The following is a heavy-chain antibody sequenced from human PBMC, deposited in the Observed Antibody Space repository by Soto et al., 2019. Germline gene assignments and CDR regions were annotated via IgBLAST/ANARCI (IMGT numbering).Heavy chain of an antibody. J-gene: IGHJ4*02. Sequence: PSETLSLTCTVSGGSISSSSYYWGWIRQPPGKGLEWIGSIYYSGSTYYNPSLKSRVTISVDTSKNHFSLKLSSVTAADTAVYYCARQVGYCSGGSCYSGYFGYFDYWGQGTLVTVSS. CDR1: GGSISSSSYY. D-gene: IGHD2-15*01. CDR3: ARQVGYCSGGSCYSGYFGYFDY. V-gene: IGHV4-39*01. CDR2: IYYSGST.